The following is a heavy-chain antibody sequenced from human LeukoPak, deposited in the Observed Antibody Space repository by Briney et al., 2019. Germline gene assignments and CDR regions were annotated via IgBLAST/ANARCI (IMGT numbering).Heavy chain of an antibody. CDR3: ASSGPAPTSAFDI. V-gene: IGHV1-69*06. D-gene: IGHD5-12*01. Sequence: SVKVSCKASGGTFSSYAISWVRQAPRQGLEWMGGIIPIFGTANYAQKFQGRVTITADKSTSTAYMELSSLRSEDTAVYYCASSGPAPTSAFDIWGQGTMVTVSS. J-gene: IGHJ3*02. CDR2: IIPIFGTA. CDR1: GGTFSSYA.